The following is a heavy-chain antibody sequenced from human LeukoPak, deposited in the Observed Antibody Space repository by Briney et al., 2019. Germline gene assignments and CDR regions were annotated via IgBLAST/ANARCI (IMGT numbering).Heavy chain of an antibody. D-gene: IGHD3-22*01. Sequence: PSETLSLTCAVYGGSLSGYYWSWIRQPPGKGLEWIGEINHSGSTNYNPSLKSRVTISVDTSKNQFSLKLSSVTAADTAVYYCARGYDSSAYYPFNYWGQGTLVTVSS. J-gene: IGHJ4*02. V-gene: IGHV4-34*01. CDR2: INHSGST. CDR3: ARGYDSSAYYPFNY. CDR1: GGSLSGYY.